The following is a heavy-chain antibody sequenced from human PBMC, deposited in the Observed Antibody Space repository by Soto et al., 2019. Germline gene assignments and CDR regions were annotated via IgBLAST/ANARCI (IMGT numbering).Heavy chain of an antibody. CDR1: GGSFSSFA. Sequence: AAVKVSCTSSGGSFSSFAFSWVRQAPGQGLEWMGWMNPGSGDTGYAQKFQGRVTMTRDISIATAYMELNNLRSDDTAIYYCARMETFGSLNWCYRWGQGTRVTVS. D-gene: IGHD3-16*01. CDR2: MNPGSGDT. CDR3: ARMETFGSLNWCYR. V-gene: IGHV1-8*02. J-gene: IGHJ5*02.